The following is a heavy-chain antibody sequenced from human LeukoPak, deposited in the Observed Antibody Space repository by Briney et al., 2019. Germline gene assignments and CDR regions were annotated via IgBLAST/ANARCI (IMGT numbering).Heavy chain of an antibody. CDR1: GFTFDDYA. Sequence: GRSLRLSCAASGFTFDDYAMHWVRQAPGKGLEWVSGISWNSGSIGYADSVKGRFTISRDNAKNSLYLQMNSLRAEDTALYYCAKWETTGDAFDIWGQGTMVTVSS. V-gene: IGHV3-9*01. CDR3: AKWETTGDAFDI. CDR2: ISWNSGSI. D-gene: IGHD1-26*01. J-gene: IGHJ3*02.